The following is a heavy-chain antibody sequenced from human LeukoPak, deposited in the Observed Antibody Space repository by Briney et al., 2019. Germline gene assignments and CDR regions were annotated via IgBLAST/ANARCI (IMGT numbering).Heavy chain of an antibody. D-gene: IGHD3-3*01. Sequence: ASVKVSCKASGYTFTSYAMHWVRQAPGQRLEWMGWINAGNGNTKYSQKFQGRVAITRDTSASTAYMELSSLRSEDTAVYYCARDIGDYDFWSGDAFDIWGQGTMVTVSS. CDR1: GYTFTSYA. CDR2: INAGNGNT. CDR3: ARDIGDYDFWSGDAFDI. J-gene: IGHJ3*02. V-gene: IGHV1-3*01.